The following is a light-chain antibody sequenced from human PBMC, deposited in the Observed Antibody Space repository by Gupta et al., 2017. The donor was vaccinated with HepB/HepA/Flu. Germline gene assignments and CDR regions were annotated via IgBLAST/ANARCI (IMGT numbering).Light chain of an antibody. J-gene: IGKJ2*04. CDR2: DAS. CDR1: QDISNY. Sequence: DIQMTQSPSSLSASVGDRVTITCQASQDISNYLNWYQQKPGKAPKLLIYDASNLETGVPSRFSGSGSGTXFTFTIXSLQPEDIATYYCQQYDNLLCSFGXGTKLEIK. CDR3: QQYDNLLCS. V-gene: IGKV1-33*01.